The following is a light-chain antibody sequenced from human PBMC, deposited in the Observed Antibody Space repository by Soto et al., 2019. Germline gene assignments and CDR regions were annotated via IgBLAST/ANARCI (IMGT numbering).Light chain of an antibody. CDR1: QSISSS. CDR2: SAS. CDR3: QQSYSIPQT. Sequence: DSQMPQAPSSLSESVGARAPITSRASQSISSSLTWSRHNPGQAPKLLIYSASSSQSGVPSRSSGSGAGTDLTLPITTLDSEHFATQYFQQSYSIPQTFGQGTQVDIK. J-gene: IGKJ1*01. V-gene: IGKV1-39*01.